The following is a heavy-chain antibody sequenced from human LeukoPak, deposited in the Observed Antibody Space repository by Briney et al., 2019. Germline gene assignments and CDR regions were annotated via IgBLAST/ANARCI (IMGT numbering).Heavy chain of an antibody. CDR2: IIPIFGTA. V-gene: IGHV1-69*05. D-gene: IGHD3-3*01. CDR1: GYTFTSYG. J-gene: IGHJ6*03. CDR3: ARLEGPLRFLESWGHYYMDV. Sequence: ASVKVSCKASGYTFTSYGISWVRQAPGQGLEWMGGIIPIFGTANYAQKFQGRVTITTDESTSTAYMELSSLRSEDTAVYYCARLEGPLRFLESWGHYYMDVWGKGTTVTVSS.